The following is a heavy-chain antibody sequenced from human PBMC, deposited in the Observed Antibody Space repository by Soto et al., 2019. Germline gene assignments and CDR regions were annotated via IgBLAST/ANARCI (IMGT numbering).Heavy chain of an antibody. CDR3: ARGYGDSLDY. Sequence: QVQLQESGPGLVKPSETLSLTCTVSGGSISSYYWSWIRQPPGKGLEWIGYIYYSGSTNYNPSLHIRVRLALDTPKKRFTLNLIPVTAAHTAVYCCARGYGDSLDYWGQGALVTVSS. V-gene: IGHV4-59*08. CDR2: IYYSGST. J-gene: IGHJ4*02. CDR1: GGSISSYY. D-gene: IGHD3-10*01.